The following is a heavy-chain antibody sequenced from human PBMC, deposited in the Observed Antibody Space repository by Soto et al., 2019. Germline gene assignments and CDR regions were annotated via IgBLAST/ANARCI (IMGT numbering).Heavy chain of an antibody. CDR3: AREWNYGDPFDY. Sequence: PSETLSLTCTVSGGSISSGDYYWSWIRQPPGKGLEWIGYIYYSGSTYYNPSLKSRVTISVDTSKNQFSLKLSSVTAADTAVYYCAREWNYGDPFDYWGQGTMVTVSS. D-gene: IGHD4-17*01. CDR1: GGSISSGDYY. J-gene: IGHJ4*02. V-gene: IGHV4-30-4*01. CDR2: IYYSGST.